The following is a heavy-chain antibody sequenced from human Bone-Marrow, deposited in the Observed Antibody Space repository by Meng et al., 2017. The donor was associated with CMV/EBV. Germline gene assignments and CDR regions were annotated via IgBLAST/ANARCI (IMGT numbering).Heavy chain of an antibody. D-gene: IGHD3-3*01. Sequence: GESLKISCAASGFTFSNAWMSWVRQAPGKGLEWVGRIKSKTDGGTTDYAAPVKGRFTISRDDSKNTLYLQMNSLRAEDTAVYYCARDERGYDFWSGYYYYYYYGMDVWGQGTTVTVSS. CDR2: IKSKTDGGTT. V-gene: IGHV3-15*01. J-gene: IGHJ6*02. CDR3: ARDERGYDFWSGYYYYYYYGMDV. CDR1: GFTFSNAW.